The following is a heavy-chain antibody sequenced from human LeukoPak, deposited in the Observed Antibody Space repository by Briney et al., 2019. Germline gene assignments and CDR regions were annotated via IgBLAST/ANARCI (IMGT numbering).Heavy chain of an antibody. V-gene: IGHV3-23*01. CDR3: AKKVSFSFPNYFDI. CDR2: ISGSGGST. CDR1: GFTFSRYA. D-gene: IGHD2/OR15-2a*01. Sequence: GGSLRLSCAASGFTFSRYAMSWDRQAPGKGLEWVSAISGSGGSTQYADSVKGRFTISRDNSKNTLYLQMNSLRPEDTAVYYCAKKVSFSFPNYFDIWGQGTLVTVSS. J-gene: IGHJ4*02.